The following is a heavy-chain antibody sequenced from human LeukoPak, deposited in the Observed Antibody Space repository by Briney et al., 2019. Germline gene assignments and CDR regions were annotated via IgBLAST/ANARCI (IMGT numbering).Heavy chain of an antibody. CDR1: GDSISSYY. J-gene: IGHJ3*01. V-gene: IGHV4-59*01. CDR2: ISYGGNT. D-gene: IGHD3-10*01. Sequence: WETLSLTCTVAGDSISSYYWSWIRQSPGKGLEWVGQISYGGNTKYNPSLRGRVTISADTSKFSLKLTSVTAADTAVYYCARGRVYFYGSVSRYLDDAFDLWGQGTTVTVSS. CDR3: ARGRVYFYGSVSRYLDDAFDL.